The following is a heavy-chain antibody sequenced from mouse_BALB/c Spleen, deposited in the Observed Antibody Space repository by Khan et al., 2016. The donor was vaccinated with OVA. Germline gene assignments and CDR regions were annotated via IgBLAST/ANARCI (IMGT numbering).Heavy chain of an antibody. CDR3: ASQYGSYFDY. D-gene: IGHD2-1*01. V-gene: IGHV1-87*01. J-gene: IGHJ2*01. CDR2: IYPGDGDT. Sequence: VKLLESGAELARPGASVKLSCKASGYTFTRYWMQWVKQRPGQGLEWIGAIYPGDGDTKYTQKFKGKATLTADKSSSTAYMELSSLASEDSAVYYCASQYGSYFDYWGQGTTLTVSS. CDR1: GYTFTRYW.